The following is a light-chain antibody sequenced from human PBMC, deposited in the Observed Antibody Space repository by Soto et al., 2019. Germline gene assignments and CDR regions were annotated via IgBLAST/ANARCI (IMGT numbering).Light chain of an antibody. Sequence: QSVLTQPPSVSGAPGQRVTISCTGSSSNIGAGYDVHWYQHLPGTAPKLLIHGNSIRPSGVPDRFSGSKSGTSASLAITGPQADDEADYYCQSYDSSLSGVVFGGGTKLTVL. CDR3: QSYDSSLSGVV. CDR2: GNS. CDR1: SSNIGAGYD. J-gene: IGLJ2*01. V-gene: IGLV1-40*01.